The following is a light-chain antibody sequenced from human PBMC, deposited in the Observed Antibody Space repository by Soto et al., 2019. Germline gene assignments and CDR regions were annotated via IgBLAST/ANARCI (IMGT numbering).Light chain of an antibody. CDR3: SSYAGRNNVV. CDR1: SSDVGGYNY. V-gene: IGLV2-8*01. Sequence: QSVLTQPPSAPGSPGQSVTISCTGTSSDVGGYNYVSWYQQHPGKAPKLMIYEVSKRPSGVPDRFSGSKSGNTASLTVSGLQAEDEADYYCSSYAGRNNVVFGGGTKLTFL. J-gene: IGLJ2*01. CDR2: EVS.